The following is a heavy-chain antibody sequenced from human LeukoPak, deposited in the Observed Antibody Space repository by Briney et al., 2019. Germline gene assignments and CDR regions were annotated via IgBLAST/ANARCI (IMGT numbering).Heavy chain of an antibody. CDR3: ARRDSGYDPFDY. D-gene: IGHD5-12*01. CDR2: ISSSSSYI. J-gene: IGHJ4*02. V-gene: IGHV3-21*01. Sequence: GGSLRLSCAASGFTFSSYSMNWVRQAPGKGLEWVSSISSSSSYIYYADSVKGRFTISRDNAKNSLYLQMNSLRAEDTAVYYCARRDSGYDPFDYWGQGTLVTVSS. CDR1: GFTFSSYS.